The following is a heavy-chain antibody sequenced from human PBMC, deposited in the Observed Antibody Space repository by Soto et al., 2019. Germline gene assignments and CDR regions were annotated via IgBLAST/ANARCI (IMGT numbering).Heavy chain of an antibody. CDR1: GFIFASYA. V-gene: IGHV3-23*01. J-gene: IGHJ3*01. CDR2: ISGSAGTT. CDR3: AKNGPAYADAFDS. D-gene: IGHD2-8*01. Sequence: EVQLSQSGGGWVQPGGSLRLSCSASGFIFASYAMSWVRQAPGKGLEWVSVISGSAGTTDYAGSVTGRFTISRDNSKNTLYLNMTSLKGEDTAVYYCAKNGPAYADAFDSWGQGTMVTVSS.